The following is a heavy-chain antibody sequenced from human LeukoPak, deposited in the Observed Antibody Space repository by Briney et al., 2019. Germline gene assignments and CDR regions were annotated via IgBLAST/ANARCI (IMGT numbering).Heavy chain of an antibody. D-gene: IGHD3-10*01. V-gene: IGHV4-59*01. CDR1: GGSISSYY. Sequence: SETLSLTCTVSGGSISSYYWSWIRQPPGKGLEWIGYNYYSGSTNYNPSLKSRVTISVDTSKNQFSLRLSSVTAADTAVYYCARDKASLQSENWFDPWGQGTLVTVSS. CDR2: NYYSGST. CDR3: ARDKASLQSENWFDP. J-gene: IGHJ5*02.